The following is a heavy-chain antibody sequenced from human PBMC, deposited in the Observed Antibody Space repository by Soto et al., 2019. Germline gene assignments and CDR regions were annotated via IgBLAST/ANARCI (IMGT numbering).Heavy chain of an antibody. V-gene: IGHV3-48*03. J-gene: IGHJ5*01. D-gene: IGHD2-15*01. CDR3: ARDRSDCSGGTCYGNWFDS. Sequence: GSLRLSCXASGFTFSSYEMNWVRQAPGKGLEWISYIGSSGAIYYADSVKGRFTISRDNAKSSLYLQMNSLRAEDTAVYYCARDRSDCSGGTCYGNWFDSWGQGTLVTVSS. CDR2: IGSSGAI. CDR1: GFTFSSYE.